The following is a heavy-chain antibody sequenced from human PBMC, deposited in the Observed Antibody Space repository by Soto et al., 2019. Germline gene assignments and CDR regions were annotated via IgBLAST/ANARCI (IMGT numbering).Heavy chain of an antibody. J-gene: IGHJ4*02. CDR1: GGSISSNNW. Sequence: PSETLSLTCAVSGGSISSNNWWSWIRQPPGKGLEWIGYIYYSGSTNYNPSLKSRVTISVDTSKNQFSLKLSSVTAADTAVYYCARRWGYSYDYWGQGTLVTVSS. D-gene: IGHD5-18*01. CDR2: IYYSGST. V-gene: IGHV4-59*08. CDR3: ARRWGYSYDY.